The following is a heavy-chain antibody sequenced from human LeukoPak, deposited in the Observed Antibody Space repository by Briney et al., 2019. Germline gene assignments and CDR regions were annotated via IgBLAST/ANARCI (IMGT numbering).Heavy chain of an antibody. V-gene: IGHV4-61*02. CDR2: IYTSGST. J-gene: IGHJ4*02. D-gene: IGHD3-3*01. Sequence: SETLSLTCTVSGGSISSGSYYWSWIRQPAGKGLEWIGRIYTSGSTNYNPSLKSRVTISVDTSKNQFSLKLSSVTAADTAVYYCARSKDSGFWSGYLDYWGQGTLVTVSS. CDR3: ARSKDSGFWSGYLDY. CDR1: GGSISSGSYY.